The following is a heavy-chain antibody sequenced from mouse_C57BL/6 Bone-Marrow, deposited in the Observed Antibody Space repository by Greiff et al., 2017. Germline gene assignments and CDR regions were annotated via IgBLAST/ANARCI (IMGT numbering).Heavy chain of an antibody. V-gene: IGHV1-15*01. CDR1: GYTFTDYE. J-gene: IGHJ1*03. CDR3: TKGVGEYFDV. D-gene: IGHD1-1*02. CDR2: IDPETGGT. Sequence: VQLQQSGAGLVRPGASVTLSCTASGYTFTDYEMNWVKQTPVHGLEWIGAIDPETGGTAYNQKFKGKAILTADKSSSTAYMELRSLTSEDSAVYYCTKGVGEYFDVWGTGTTVTVSS.